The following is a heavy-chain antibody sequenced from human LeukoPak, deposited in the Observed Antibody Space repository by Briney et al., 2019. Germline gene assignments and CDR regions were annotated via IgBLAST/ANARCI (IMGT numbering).Heavy chain of an antibody. J-gene: IGHJ6*02. Sequence: SETLSLTCAVYGGSFSGYYWSWIRQPPGKGLEWIGEINHSGSTNYNPSLKSRVTISVDTSKNQFSLKLSSVTAADTAVYYCGRAGYCSSTSCYRWSTQYYYYYGMDVWGQGTTVTVSS. CDR1: GGSFSGYY. CDR2: INHSGST. V-gene: IGHV4-34*01. D-gene: IGHD2-2*01. CDR3: GRAGYCSSTSCYRWSTQYYYYYGMDV.